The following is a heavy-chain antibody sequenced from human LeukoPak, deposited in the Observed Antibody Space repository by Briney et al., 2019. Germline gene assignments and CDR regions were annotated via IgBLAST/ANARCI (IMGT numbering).Heavy chain of an antibody. CDR2: ISGSGGST. CDR3: ARDQPLYSGSSTDIDY. V-gene: IGHV3-23*01. Sequence: QSGGSLRLSCAASGFTFSSYAMSWVRQAPGKGLEWVSAISGSGGSTYYADSVKGRFTISRDNAKNSLYLQMNSLRAEDTAVYYCARDQPLYSGSSTDIDYWGQGTLVTVSS. D-gene: IGHD1-26*01. CDR1: GFTFSSYA. J-gene: IGHJ4*02.